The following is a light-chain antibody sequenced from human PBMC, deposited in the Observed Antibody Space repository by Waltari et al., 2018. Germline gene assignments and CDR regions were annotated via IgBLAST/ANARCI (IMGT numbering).Light chain of an antibody. Sequence: QSALTQPASVSGSPGQPITISCTGTSSDIGAYSYVSWYQQLPGRPPKLIIFDLTERPSGVSNRFSGSKSGNTASLTISGLQADYEADYYCCSYTGRATLICGGGTVLTVL. J-gene: IGLJ2*01. CDR3: CSYTGRATLI. CDR2: DLT. V-gene: IGLV2-14*01. CDR1: SSDIGAYSY.